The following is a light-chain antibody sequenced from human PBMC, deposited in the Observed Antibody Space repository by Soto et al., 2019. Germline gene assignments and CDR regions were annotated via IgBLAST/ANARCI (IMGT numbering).Light chain of an antibody. CDR2: AVT. CDR1: SSDVGGYNY. CDR3: SSYTSSGTL. V-gene: IGLV2-14*01. J-gene: IGLJ1*01. Sequence: SVLTQPASVSGSPGQSITISCTGTSSDVGGYNYVSWYQQHPGKAPKLMIYAVTDRPSGVSSRFSGSKPGNTASLTISGLQAEDEADYYCSSYTSSGTLFGTGTKVTVL.